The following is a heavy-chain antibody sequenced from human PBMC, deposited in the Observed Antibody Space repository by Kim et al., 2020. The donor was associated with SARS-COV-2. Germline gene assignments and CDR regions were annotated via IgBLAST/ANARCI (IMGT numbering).Heavy chain of an antibody. V-gene: IGHV3-7*01. CDR3: ARADTTPGKFVYYYYGMDV. Sequence: GGSLRLSCAASGFTFSSYWMSWVRQAPGKGLEWVANIKQDGSEKYYVDSVKGRFTISRDNAKNSLYLQMNSLRAEDTAVYYCARADTTPGKFVYYYYGMDVWGQGTTATVSS. D-gene: IGHD1-26*01. CDR2: IKQDGSEK. J-gene: IGHJ6*02. CDR1: GFTFSSYW.